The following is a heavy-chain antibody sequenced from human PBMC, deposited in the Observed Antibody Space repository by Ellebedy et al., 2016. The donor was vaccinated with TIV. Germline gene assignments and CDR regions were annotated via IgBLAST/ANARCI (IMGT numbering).Heavy chain of an antibody. CDR3: AGRYSYGSLDY. D-gene: IGHD5-18*01. J-gene: IGHJ4*02. CDR2: IYSSGSN. V-gene: IGHV4-59*01. CDR1: GVTFSGSY. Sequence: SETLSLXXTASGVTFSGSYRSWFRQPPGKRLEWIGYIYSSGSNNYNPSLRSRVTMSVDSSKSRFSLKLSSVTAADTAVYYCAGRYSYGSLDYWGQGTLVAVSS.